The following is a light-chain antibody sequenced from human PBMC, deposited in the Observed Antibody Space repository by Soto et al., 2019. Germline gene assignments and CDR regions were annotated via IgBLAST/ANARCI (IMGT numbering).Light chain of an antibody. Sequence: DIQMTQSPSTLSASVGDRVTITCRASQSISSWLAWYQQKPGKAPELLIHKASSLESGVPSRFSGSGSGTEFTLTISNLQPDDFATYYCQQYNSYPLTFGGGTKVEIK. CDR1: QSISSW. V-gene: IGKV1-5*03. CDR3: QQYNSYPLT. CDR2: KAS. J-gene: IGKJ4*01.